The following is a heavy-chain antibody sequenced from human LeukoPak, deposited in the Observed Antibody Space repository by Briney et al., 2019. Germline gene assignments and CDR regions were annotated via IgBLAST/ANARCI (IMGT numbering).Heavy chain of an antibody. Sequence: GGSLRLSCAASGFTFSSYAMSWARQAPGKGLEWVSAISGSGGSTYYADPVKGRFTISRDNSKNTLYLQMNSLRAEDTAVYYCAKSRERRSVYWGQGTLVTVSS. J-gene: IGHJ4*02. CDR2: ISGSGGST. D-gene: IGHD1-1*01. V-gene: IGHV3-23*01. CDR1: GFTFSSYA. CDR3: AKSRERRSVY.